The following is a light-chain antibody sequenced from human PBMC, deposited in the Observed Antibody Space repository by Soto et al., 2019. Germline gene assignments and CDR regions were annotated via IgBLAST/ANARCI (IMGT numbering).Light chain of an antibody. CDR2: AAS. J-gene: IGKJ3*01. CDR1: QGISSY. Sequence: DIQMTQSPSSLSTSVRDIVTITCRASQGISSYLAWYQQKPGKAPKLLIYAASSLHSGVPSRFSGSGSGTDFTLTISSLQPEDFATYYCQQIGSYPFTFGPGTKVDIK. CDR3: QQIGSYPFT. V-gene: IGKV1-9*01.